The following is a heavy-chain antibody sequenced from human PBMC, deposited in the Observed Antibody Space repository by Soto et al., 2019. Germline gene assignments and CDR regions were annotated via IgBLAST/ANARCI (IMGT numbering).Heavy chain of an antibody. V-gene: IGHV1-69*12. Sequence: QVQLVQSGAEVKKPGSSVKVSCKASGGTFSSYAISWVRQAPGQGLEWMGGIIPIFGTANYAQKYQGRVTSAAAESTSTATMALSSQRSEDTAVYYCARDRIGSWSGGYLDYWGQETQVTVSP. CDR3: ARDRIGSWSGGYLDY. J-gene: IGHJ4*02. CDR1: GGTFSSYA. CDR2: IIPIFGTA. D-gene: IGHD3-16*01.